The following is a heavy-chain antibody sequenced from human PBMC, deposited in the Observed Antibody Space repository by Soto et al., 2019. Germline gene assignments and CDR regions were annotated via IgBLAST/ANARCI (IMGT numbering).Heavy chain of an antibody. CDR1: GFTFSRYA. CDR2: ISSNGGST. V-gene: IGHV3-64*01. J-gene: IGHJ4*02. D-gene: IGHD5-12*01. Sequence: EVQLVESGGGLVQPGGSLRLSCAASGFTFSRYAMHWVRQAPGKGLEYVSPISSNGGSTYYANSVKGRFTISRDNSKNTLYLQMGSLRPAETAVYYCARGGRGYEVDYLGQGTLVTVSS. CDR3: ARGGRGYEVDY.